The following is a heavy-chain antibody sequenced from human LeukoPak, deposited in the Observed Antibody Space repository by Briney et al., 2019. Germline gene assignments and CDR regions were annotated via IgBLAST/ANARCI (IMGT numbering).Heavy chain of an antibody. V-gene: IGHV4-34*01. Sequence: PSETLSLTCAVYGGSFSGYYWSWIRQPPGKGLEWIGEINHSGSTNYNPSLKSRVTISVDTSKNQFSLKLSSVTAADTAVYYCARVLDYYDSSGYQSFFDYWGQGTLVTVSS. CDR3: ARVLDYYDSSGYQSFFDY. CDR1: GGSFSGYY. D-gene: IGHD3-22*01. CDR2: INHSGST. J-gene: IGHJ4*02.